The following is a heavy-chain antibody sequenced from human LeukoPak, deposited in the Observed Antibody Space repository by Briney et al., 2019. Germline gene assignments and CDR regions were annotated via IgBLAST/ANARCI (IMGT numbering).Heavy chain of an antibody. CDR2: IYPGDSDT. J-gene: IGHJ4*02. Sequence: GESPKISCKGSGYIFTSYWIAWVRPMPGKGLEWMGIIYPGDSDTRYSPSFQGQVTISADKSISTAYLQWSSLKASDTAMYYCARRSGSFQGDYNFDYWGQGTLVTVSS. D-gene: IGHD1-26*01. V-gene: IGHV5-51*01. CDR3: ARRSGSFQGDYNFDY. CDR1: GYIFTSYW.